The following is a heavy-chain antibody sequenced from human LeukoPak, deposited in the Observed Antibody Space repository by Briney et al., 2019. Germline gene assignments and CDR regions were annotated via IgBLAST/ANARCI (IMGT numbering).Heavy chain of an antibody. CDR1: GGSISSSSYY. Sequence: SETLSLTCTVSGGSISSSSYYWGWIRQPPGKGLEWFGSIYYSGSTYYNPSLKSRVTISVDTSKNQFSLKLSSVTAADTAVYYCASQYYYDSSGYYYLNWFDPWGQGTLVTVSS. V-gene: IGHV4-39*01. D-gene: IGHD3-22*01. J-gene: IGHJ5*02. CDR3: ASQYYYDSSGYYYLNWFDP. CDR2: IYYSGST.